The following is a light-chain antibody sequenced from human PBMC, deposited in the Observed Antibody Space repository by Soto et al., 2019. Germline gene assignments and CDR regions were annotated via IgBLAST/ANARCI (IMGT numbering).Light chain of an antibody. V-gene: IGKV1-5*03. CDR3: QQYNSNSPRT. CDR2: KAS. Sequence: DIQMTQSPSTLSASVGDRVTITCRASQSISSWLAWYQQKPGKAPKLLIYKASSLESGVPSRLSGSGSGTEYSLTISSLQPDDFAAYYCQQYNSNSPRTFGQGTKVEIK. CDR1: QSISSW. J-gene: IGKJ1*01.